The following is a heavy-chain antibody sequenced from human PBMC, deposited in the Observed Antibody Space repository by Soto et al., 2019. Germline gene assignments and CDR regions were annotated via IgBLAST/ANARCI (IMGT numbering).Heavy chain of an antibody. D-gene: IGHD4-17*01. CDR1: GFTVSSNY. CDR3: ATRYDYGDYSLDY. V-gene: IGHV3-66*01. CDR2: IYSGGST. J-gene: IGHJ4*02. Sequence: EVQLVESGGGLVQPGGSLRLSCAASGFTVSSNYMSWVRQAPGKGLEWVSVIYSGGSTYYADSVKGRFTISRDNSKNTLYIQMNSLRAEDTAVYYCATRYDYGDYSLDYWGQGTLVTVSS.